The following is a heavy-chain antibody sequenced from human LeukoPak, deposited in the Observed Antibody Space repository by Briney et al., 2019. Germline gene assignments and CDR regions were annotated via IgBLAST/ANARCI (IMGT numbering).Heavy chain of an antibody. Sequence: GGSLRLSCAASGFTFSSYGMHWVRQAPGKGLEWVAVIWYDGSNKCYADSVKGRFTISRDNSKNTLYLQMNSLRAEDTAVYYCAKGGQQLASGWFDPWGQGTLVTVSS. CDR3: AKGGQQLASGWFDP. CDR1: GFTFSSYG. CDR2: IWYDGSNK. D-gene: IGHD6-13*01. J-gene: IGHJ5*02. V-gene: IGHV3-30*02.